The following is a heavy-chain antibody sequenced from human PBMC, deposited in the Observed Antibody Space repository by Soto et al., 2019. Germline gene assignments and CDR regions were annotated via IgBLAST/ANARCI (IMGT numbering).Heavy chain of an antibody. CDR1: GGSFSGHY. CDR3: ARDRLPAMVRGVTLKGWFDP. CDR2: INHSGST. V-gene: IGHV4-34*01. J-gene: IGHJ5*02. Sequence: QVQLQQWGAGLLKPSETLSLTCAVYGGSFSGHYWSWIRQPPGKGLEWIGEINHSGSTNYNPSLKSRVTISVATSKNQLSLKLSSVTAADTAVYYCARDRLPAMVRGVTLKGWFDPWGQGTLVTVSS. D-gene: IGHD3-10*01.